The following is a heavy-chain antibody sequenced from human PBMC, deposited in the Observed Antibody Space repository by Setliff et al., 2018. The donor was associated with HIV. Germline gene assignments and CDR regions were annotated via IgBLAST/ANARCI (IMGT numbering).Heavy chain of an antibody. Sequence: SQTLSLTCAISGDSVLSSRAAWNWIRQSPSGGLEWLGRIYYRFKWYSEYAVSVKSRLTIKPDTLENRFSLQLSSVTPEDTAVYFCARDCDPSRYYYLSLFDFWGQGTPVTVSS. CDR3: ARDCDPSRYYYLSLFDF. V-gene: IGHV6-1*01. CDR2: IYYRFKWYS. CDR1: GDSVLSSRAA. J-gene: IGHJ4*02. D-gene: IGHD3-22*01.